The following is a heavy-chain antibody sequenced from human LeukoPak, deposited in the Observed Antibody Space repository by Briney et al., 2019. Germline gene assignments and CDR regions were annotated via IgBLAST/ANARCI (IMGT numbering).Heavy chain of an antibody. V-gene: IGHV1-8*02. CDR2: INPNSGDT. D-gene: IGHD6-19*01. CDR3: ARGAWSSSGYTALYYFDY. CDR1: GYTFTNYY. Sequence: ASVTVSCKASGYTFTNYYLHWVRQAPGQGPEWMGLINPNSGDTNYAQKFQDRVTMTRSTSISTAYMELSSLRSEDTAVYYCARGAWSSSGYTALYYFDYWGQGTLVTVSS. J-gene: IGHJ4*02.